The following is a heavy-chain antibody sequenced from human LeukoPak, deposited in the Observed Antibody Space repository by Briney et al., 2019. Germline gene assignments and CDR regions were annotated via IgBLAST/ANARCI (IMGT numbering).Heavy chain of an antibody. J-gene: IGHJ4*02. V-gene: IGHV4-61*02. D-gene: IGHD3-22*01. CDR1: GNSIGSGDNY. CDR3: ARASYSYDINGWVPFDY. Sequence: SETLSLTCTVSGNSIGSGDNYWSWIRQPAGKGLEWIGRIYTSGSTNYNPSLKSRVTISGDTSKNQFSLRLSSVTAADTAVYYCARASYSYDINGWVPFDYWGQGTLVTVSS. CDR2: IYTSGST.